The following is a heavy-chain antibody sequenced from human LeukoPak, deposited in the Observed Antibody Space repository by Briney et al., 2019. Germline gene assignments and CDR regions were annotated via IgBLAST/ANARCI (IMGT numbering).Heavy chain of an antibody. D-gene: IGHD5-18*01. J-gene: IGHJ4*02. Sequence: GRSLRLXCAASGFTFSSYGMHWVRQAPGKGLEWVAVIWYDGSNKYYADSVKGRFSISRDNSKNTLYLQMNSLRAEDTAVYYCAKDTSYGYIHWGQGTLVTVSS. V-gene: IGHV3-33*06. CDR3: AKDTSYGYIH. CDR2: IWYDGSNK. CDR1: GFTFSSYG.